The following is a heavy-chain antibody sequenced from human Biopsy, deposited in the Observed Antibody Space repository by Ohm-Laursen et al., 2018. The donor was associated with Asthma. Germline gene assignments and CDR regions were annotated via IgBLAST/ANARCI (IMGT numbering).Heavy chain of an antibody. V-gene: IGHV4-31*03. CDR1: GYSISNGGYY. J-gene: IGHJ6*02. CDR3: ARDYYDFWNRSVYTYFGMDV. Sequence: SQTLSLTCYVSGYSISNGGYYWTWVRQRPGKGLEWIGNIYHRGNTKYNPSLKSRLSFSVDTSKNQFSLKLSSVTAADTAIYFCARDYYDFWNRSVYTYFGMDVWGRGTTVVVSS. D-gene: IGHD3-3*01. CDR2: IYHRGNT.